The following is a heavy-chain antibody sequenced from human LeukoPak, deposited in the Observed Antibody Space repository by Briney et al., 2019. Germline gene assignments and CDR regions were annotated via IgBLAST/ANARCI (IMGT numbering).Heavy chain of an antibody. Sequence: ASVKVSCKASGYTFTGYYMHWVRQAPGQGLEWMGWINPNSGGTNYAQKFQGRVTMTRDTSISTAYMELSRLRSDDTAVYYCARAWTEGGASIFDYGGQETRVTVSS. V-gene: IGHV1-2*02. CDR1: GYTFTGYY. CDR2: INPNSGGT. J-gene: IGHJ4*02. D-gene: IGHD1-1*01. CDR3: ARAWTEGGASIFDY.